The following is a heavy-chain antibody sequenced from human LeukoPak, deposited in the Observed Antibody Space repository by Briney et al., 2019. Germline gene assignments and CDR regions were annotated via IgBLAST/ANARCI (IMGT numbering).Heavy chain of an antibody. CDR1: GGSVSSYY. J-gene: IGHJ3*02. V-gene: IGHV4-59*02. CDR3: ARARYANAWYAFDI. Sequence: SSETLSLTCTVSGGSVSSYYWSWIRRPPGRGLEWIAYLSHSGGSDSNPSLTSRVTTLVDTSKNQFSLKLTSVTAADTAVYYCARARYANAWYAFDIWGHGTMVTVSS. D-gene: IGHD2-2*01. CDR2: LSHSGGS.